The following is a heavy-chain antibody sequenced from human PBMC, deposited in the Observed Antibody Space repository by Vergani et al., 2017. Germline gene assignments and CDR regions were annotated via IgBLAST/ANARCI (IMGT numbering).Heavy chain of an antibody. V-gene: IGHV4-39*01. Sequence: QLQLQESGPGLVKPSETLSLTCTVPGGSISSSSYYWGWIRQPPGKGLEWIGSIYYGGSTYYNPSLKSRVTITVDTSKNQFSLKLSSVTAADTTVYYCARVWRPLNYDGMDVWGQGTTVTVSS. CDR1: GGSISSSSYY. J-gene: IGHJ6*02. CDR2: IYYGGST. CDR3: ARVWRPLNYDGMDV.